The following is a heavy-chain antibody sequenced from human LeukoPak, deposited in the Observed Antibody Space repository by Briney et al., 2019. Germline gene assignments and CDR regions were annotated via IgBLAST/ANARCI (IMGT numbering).Heavy chain of an antibody. D-gene: IGHD6-13*01. CDR2: ISAYSGNT. V-gene: IGHV1-18*01. CDR3: ARDSHIAGVAYYFDY. Sequence: GASVKASCKASGYTFSAYGISWVRQAPGQGLEWMGYISAYSGNTNYAQKLQGRVTMTTDTSTSTAYMELRSLRSDDTAVYYCARDSHIAGVAYYFDYWGQGTLVTVSS. J-gene: IGHJ4*02. CDR1: GYTFSAYG.